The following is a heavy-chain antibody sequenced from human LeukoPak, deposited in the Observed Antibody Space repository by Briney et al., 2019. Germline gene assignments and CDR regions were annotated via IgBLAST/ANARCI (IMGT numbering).Heavy chain of an antibody. CDR3: ARDLTYYYDSSGYYRGSGLGY. J-gene: IGHJ4*02. CDR2: INPNSGGT. CDR1: GYTFTGYY. Sequence: ASVKVSCKASGYTFTGYYMHWVRQAPGQGLEWMGWINPNSGGTNYAQKFQGRVTMTRDTSISTAYMELSRLRSDDTAVYYCARDLTYYYDSSGYYRGSGLGYWGQGTLVTVSS. V-gene: IGHV1-2*02. D-gene: IGHD3-22*01.